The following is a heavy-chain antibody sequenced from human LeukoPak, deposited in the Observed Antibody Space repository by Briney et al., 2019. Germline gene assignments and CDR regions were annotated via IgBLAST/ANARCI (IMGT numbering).Heavy chain of an antibody. J-gene: IGHJ4*02. V-gene: IGHV3-23*01. CDR3: AGSSGWWAHDY. CDR1: GFTFTNYG. Sequence: GGSLRLSYAASGFTFTNYGMTWVRQAPGKGLEWVSSISGSGTDTYYADSVRGRFTISRDNSKRTLYVQMVSLRAEDTAIYYCAGSSGWWAHDYWGQGTLVTVSS. D-gene: IGHD6-19*01. CDR2: ISGSGTDT.